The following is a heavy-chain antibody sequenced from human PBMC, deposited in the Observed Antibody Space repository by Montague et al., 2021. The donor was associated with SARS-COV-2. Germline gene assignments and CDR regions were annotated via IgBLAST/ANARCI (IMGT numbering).Heavy chain of an antibody. CDR2: SSQTGNT. CDR1: GGSFNNYY. V-gene: IGHV4-34*01. CDR3: ARGREDLGSCTDYGCRRWFDA. Sequence: SETLSLTCGVYGGSFNNYYFAWIRQPPGRGLEWIGESSQTGNTNYNPSLKSRVTISLDTSRNHVTLKLTSVTAADTAVYYCARGREDLGSCTDYGCRRWFDAWGQGTLVTVSS. D-gene: IGHD4/OR15-4a*01. J-gene: IGHJ5*02.